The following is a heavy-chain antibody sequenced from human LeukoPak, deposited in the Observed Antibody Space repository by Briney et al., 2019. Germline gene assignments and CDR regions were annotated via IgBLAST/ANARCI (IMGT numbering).Heavy chain of an antibody. CDR3: ARDNSSSLDYYYSGMDV. V-gene: IGHV1-2*02. CDR2: INPNSGGT. D-gene: IGHD6-6*01. J-gene: IGHJ6*02. CDR1: GYTFTGYY. Sequence: ASVKVSCKASGYTFTGYYMHWARPAPGQGLEWMGWINPNSGGTNYAQKFQGRVTMTRDTAISTAYMELSRLRSDDTAVYYCARDNSSSLDYYYSGMDVWGQGTTVTVSS.